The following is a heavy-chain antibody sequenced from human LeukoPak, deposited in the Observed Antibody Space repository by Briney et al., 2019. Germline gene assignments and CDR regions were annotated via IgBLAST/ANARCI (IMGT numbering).Heavy chain of an antibody. CDR2: ISASGDRT. V-gene: IGHV3-23*01. CDR3: AKRHCSGGTCYPLDY. J-gene: IGHJ4*02. CDR1: GFTFSAWD. D-gene: IGHD2-15*01. Sequence: GGSLRLSCSASGFTFSAWDMHWVRQAPGKGLEWVSAISASGDRTYYGDSAKGRFTISRDNSKNTLYLQMNSLGAEDTALYYCAKRHCSGGTCYPLDYWGQGTLDRVSS.